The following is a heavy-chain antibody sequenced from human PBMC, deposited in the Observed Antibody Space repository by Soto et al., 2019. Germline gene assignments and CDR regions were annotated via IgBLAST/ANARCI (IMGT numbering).Heavy chain of an antibody. J-gene: IGHJ4*02. CDR3: ARDQNGSGNYYTRYFDF. Sequence: SETLSLTCAVSGGSINSRYWWSWVRQSPGKGLEWIGEIYHSGSTNYNPSLKSRVTISVDKSKNQFSLNLSSVTAADTAVYYCARDQNGSGNYYTRYFDFWGQGTLVT. CDR1: GGSINSRYW. CDR2: IYHSGST. V-gene: IGHV4-4*02. D-gene: IGHD3-10*01.